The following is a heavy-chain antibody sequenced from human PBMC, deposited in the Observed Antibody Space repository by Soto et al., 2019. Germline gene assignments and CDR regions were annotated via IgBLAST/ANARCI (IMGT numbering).Heavy chain of an antibody. D-gene: IGHD4-17*01. V-gene: IGHV3-48*01. J-gene: IGHJ3*02. CDR2: ISSSSSTI. CDR1: GFTFSSYS. CDR3: AIADYGDYLGAFDI. Sequence: DVQLVESGGGLVQPGGSLRLSCAASGFTFSSYSMNWVRQAPGKGLEWVSYISSSSSTIYYADSVKGRFTISRDNAKNSLYLQMNSLRAEDTAVYYCAIADYGDYLGAFDIWGQGTMVTVSS.